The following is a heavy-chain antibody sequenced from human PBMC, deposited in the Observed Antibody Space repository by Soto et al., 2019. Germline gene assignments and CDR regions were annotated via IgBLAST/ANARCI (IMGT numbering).Heavy chain of an antibody. V-gene: IGHV4-39*01. CDR2: IYYSGST. Sequence: QLQLQESGPGLVKPSETLSLTCTVSGGSISSSSYYWGWIRQPPGKGLEWIGSIYYSGSTYYNPSLKSRVTISVDTSKNQFSLKLSSVTAADTAVYYCAKYSDYGDYYREIYWYFDLWGRGTLVTVSS. CDR3: AKYSDYGDYYREIYWYFDL. CDR1: GGSISSSSYY. J-gene: IGHJ2*01. D-gene: IGHD4-17*01.